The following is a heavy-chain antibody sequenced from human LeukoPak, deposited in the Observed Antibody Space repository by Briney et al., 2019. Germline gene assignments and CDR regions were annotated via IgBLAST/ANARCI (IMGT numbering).Heavy chain of an antibody. Sequence: ASVKVSCKASGYTFTSYGISWVRQAPGQGLEWMGWISAYSGNTNYAQKLQGRVTMTTDTSTSTAYMELRSLRSDDTAVYYCARVVATYGDYYMDVWGKGTTVTVSS. D-gene: IGHD5-12*01. J-gene: IGHJ6*03. CDR3: ARVVATYGDYYMDV. CDR2: ISAYSGNT. CDR1: GYTFTSYG. V-gene: IGHV1-18*01.